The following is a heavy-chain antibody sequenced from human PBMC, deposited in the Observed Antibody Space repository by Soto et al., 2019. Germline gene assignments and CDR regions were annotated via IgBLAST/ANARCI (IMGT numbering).Heavy chain of an antibody. CDR3: ARDRGPYCGGDCYPLDYYYGMDV. V-gene: IGHV4-31*03. Sequence: QVQLQESGPGLVKPSQTLSLTCTVSGGSISSGGYYWSWIRQHPGKGLEWIGYIYYSGSTYYNPSLTSRVTISVDTSKNQFSLKLSSVTAADTAVYYCARDRGPYCGGDCYPLDYYYGMDVWGQGTTVTVSS. D-gene: IGHD2-21*02. CDR1: GGSISSGGYY. J-gene: IGHJ6*02. CDR2: IYYSGST.